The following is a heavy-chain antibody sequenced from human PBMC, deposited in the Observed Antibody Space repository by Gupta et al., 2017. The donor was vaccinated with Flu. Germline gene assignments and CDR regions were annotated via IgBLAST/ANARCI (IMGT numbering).Heavy chain of an antibody. V-gene: IGHV1-69*06. CDR1: GGTFSSYA. D-gene: IGHD1-26*01. Sequence: QVQLVQSGAEVKKPGSSVKVSCKASGGTFSSYAISWVRQAPGQGLEWMGGIIPIFGTANYAQKFQGRVTITADKSTSTAYMELSSLRSEDTAVYYCATETSGYSKIRKAFDIWGQGTMVTVSS. J-gene: IGHJ3*02. CDR2: IIPIFGTA. CDR3: ATETSGYSKIRKAFDI.